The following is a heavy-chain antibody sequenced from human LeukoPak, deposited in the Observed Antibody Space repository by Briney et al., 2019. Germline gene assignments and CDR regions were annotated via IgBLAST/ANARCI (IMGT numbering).Heavy chain of an antibody. CDR2: IYPGDSDT. V-gene: IGHV5-51*01. CDR3: ARQFGSGLRSMGYR. Sequence: GESLKISCKGSGYIFTNFWIGWVRQMPGSGLEWMGLIYPGDSDTRYSPSFQGQVTISADKSISTAYLQWSSLKASDTAMYYCARQFGSGLRSMGYRWGQGTLVTVSS. CDR1: GYIFTNFW. D-gene: IGHD3-3*01. J-gene: IGHJ4*02.